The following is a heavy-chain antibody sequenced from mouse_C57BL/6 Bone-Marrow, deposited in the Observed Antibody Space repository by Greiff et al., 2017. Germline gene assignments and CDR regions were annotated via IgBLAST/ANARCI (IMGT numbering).Heavy chain of an antibody. CDR2: IYPGGGYT. CDR1: GYTFTNYW. V-gene: IGHV1-63*01. J-gene: IGHJ4*01. Sequence: VKLQESGAELVRPGTSVKMSCKASGYTFTNYWIGWAKQRPGHGLEWIGDIYPGGGYTNYNEKFKGKATLTADKSSSTAYMQFSSLTSEDSAIYYCARITTVVGPNYYAMDYWGQGTSVTVSS. D-gene: IGHD1-1*01. CDR3: ARITTVVGPNYYAMDY.